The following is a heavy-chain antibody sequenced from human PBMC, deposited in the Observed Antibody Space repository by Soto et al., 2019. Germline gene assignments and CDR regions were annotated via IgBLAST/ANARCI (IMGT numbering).Heavy chain of an antibody. J-gene: IGHJ6*03. CDR3: ARLTMVRGVIMLDYYYYMDV. CDR1: GYTFTSYG. Sequence: GASVKVSCKASGYTFTSYGISWVRQAPGQGLEWMGWISAYNGNTNYAQKLQGRVTMTTDTSTSTAYMELRSLRSDDTAVYYCARLTMVRGVIMLDYYYYMDVWGKGPTVTVSS. D-gene: IGHD3-10*01. CDR2: ISAYNGNT. V-gene: IGHV1-18*01.